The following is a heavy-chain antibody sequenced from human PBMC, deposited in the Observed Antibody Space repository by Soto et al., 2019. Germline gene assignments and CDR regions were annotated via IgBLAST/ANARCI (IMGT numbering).Heavy chain of an antibody. CDR3: AKTPLYDFWSGYYYYMDV. J-gene: IGHJ6*03. Sequence: GGSLRLSCAASGFTFSSYAMSWVRQAPGKGLEWVSAISGSGGSTYYADSVKGRFTISRDNSKNTLYLQMNSLRAEDTAVYYCAKTPLYDFWSGYYYYMDVWGKGTTVTVSS. D-gene: IGHD3-3*01. V-gene: IGHV3-23*01. CDR2: ISGSGGST. CDR1: GFTFSSYA.